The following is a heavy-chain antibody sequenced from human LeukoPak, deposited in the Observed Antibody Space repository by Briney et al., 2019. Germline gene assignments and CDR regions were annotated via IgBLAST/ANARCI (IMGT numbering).Heavy chain of an antibody. CDR2: IYYSGST. CDR1: GGSISSYY. Sequence: SETLSLTCTVSGGSISSYYWSWIRQPPGKGLEWIGYIYYSGSTNYNPSLKSRVTISVDTSKNQFSLKLSSVTAADTAVYYCATSRYSSGWYIDYWRQGTLVTVSS. D-gene: IGHD6-19*01. CDR3: ATSRYSSGWYIDY. V-gene: IGHV4-59*08. J-gene: IGHJ4*02.